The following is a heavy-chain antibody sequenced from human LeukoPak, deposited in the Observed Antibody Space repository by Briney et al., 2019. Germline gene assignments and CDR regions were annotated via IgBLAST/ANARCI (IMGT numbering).Heavy chain of an antibody. CDR1: GFTFSDYS. CDR2: IGIDSGNT. D-gene: IGHD5-24*01. Sequence: GGSLRLSCAASGFTFSDYSMNWVRQAPGKGREWISYIGIDSGNTNYADSVKGRFTISGDKAKNSLYLQMNSLRVEDTAGYYCARDYKYAFDNWGQGTLVTVSS. J-gene: IGHJ4*02. V-gene: IGHV3-48*01. CDR3: ARDYKYAFDN.